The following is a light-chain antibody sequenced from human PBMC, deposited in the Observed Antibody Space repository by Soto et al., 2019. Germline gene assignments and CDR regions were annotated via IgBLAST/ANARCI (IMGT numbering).Light chain of an antibody. CDR2: GVS. V-gene: IGLV2-14*01. J-gene: IGLJ2*01. CDR3: SSHTTNTPVV. CDR1: ITDIGAYNY. Sequence: QSALTQPASVSGSPGQSITISCTGTITDIGAYNYVSWYQQHPGKAPKLLIYGVSSRPSGVSNRFSGSKSGNAAYLTISGLQAEDEADYYCSSHTTNTPVVFGGGTKLTVL.